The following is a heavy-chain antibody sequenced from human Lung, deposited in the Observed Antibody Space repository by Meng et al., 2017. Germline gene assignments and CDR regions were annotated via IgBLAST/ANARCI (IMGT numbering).Heavy chain of an antibody. CDR1: GCSFTASG. CDR3: ATGAAAADH. Sequence: VQVVESGGGCVMTGVALILFFVASGCSFTASGMSWVRQAPGKGLEWVGRIKSNSDGGTTDYAAPVKGRFTISRDESKNTLYLQMNSLITEDTAVYFCATGAAAADHWGQGTLVTVSS. J-gene: IGHJ4*02. V-gene: IGHV3-15*01. CDR2: IKSNSDGGTT. D-gene: IGHD6-13*01.